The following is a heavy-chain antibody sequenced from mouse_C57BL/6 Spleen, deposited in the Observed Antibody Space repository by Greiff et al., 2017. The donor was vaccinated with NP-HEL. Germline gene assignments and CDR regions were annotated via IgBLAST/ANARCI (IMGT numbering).Heavy chain of an antibody. CDR1: GFTFSSYT. Sequence: EVKVVESGGGLVKPGGSLKLPCAASGFTFSSYTMSWVRQTPEKRLEWVATISGGGGNTYYPDSVKGRFTISRDNAKNTLYLQMSSLRSEDTALYYCARRHSSGYGFAYWGQGTLVTVSA. J-gene: IGHJ3*01. V-gene: IGHV5-9*01. CDR3: ARRHSSGYGFAY. CDR2: ISGGGGNT. D-gene: IGHD3-1*01.